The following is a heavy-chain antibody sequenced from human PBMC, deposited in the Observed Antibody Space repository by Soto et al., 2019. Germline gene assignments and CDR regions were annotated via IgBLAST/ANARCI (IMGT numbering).Heavy chain of an antibody. CDR1: GFTFSTYA. J-gene: IGHJ4*02. D-gene: IGHD1-7*01. CDR2: ISNSFSDGNT. V-gene: IGHV3-23*01. Sequence: EVHLLESGGGLVQPGGSLRLSCAASGFTFSTYAMNWVRQAPGKGLEWVSAISNSFSDGNTHYADSVKGRFTISRDNAKNTVFLEINSLRAEDTAVYYCAKVFSPELGNYFDHWGQGTLVTVSS. CDR3: AKVFSPELGNYFDH.